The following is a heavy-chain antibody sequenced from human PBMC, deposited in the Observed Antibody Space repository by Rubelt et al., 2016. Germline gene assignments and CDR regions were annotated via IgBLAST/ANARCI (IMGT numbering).Heavy chain of an antibody. J-gene: IGHJ4*02. CDR2: ITPYNSNT. CDR1: GYTFTTYG. D-gene: IGHD1-14*01. CDR3: ARGGILNDIED. Sequence: QVQLVQSAAEVKKPGASVKVSCKASGYTFTTYGINWVRQAPGQGLEWMGWITPYNSNTNHAQNLQGRVTLTTDTATSTAYSELRSLRLDDTAIYYCARGGILNDIEDWGQGTLVTVSS. V-gene: IGHV1-18*01.